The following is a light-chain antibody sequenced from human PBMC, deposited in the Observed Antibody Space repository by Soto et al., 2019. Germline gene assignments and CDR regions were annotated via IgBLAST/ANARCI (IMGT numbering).Light chain of an antibody. Sequence: QSVLTQPASVSGSPGQSITISCTGTSSDVGGYNYVSWYQQHPGKAPKLIIYDVSNRPSGVSNRFSGSKSANTASLTISGLQAEDEADYYCSSYTSSSTPYVFGTGTKLTVL. CDR1: SSDVGGYNY. CDR2: DVS. J-gene: IGLJ1*01. CDR3: SSYTSSSTPYV. V-gene: IGLV2-14*03.